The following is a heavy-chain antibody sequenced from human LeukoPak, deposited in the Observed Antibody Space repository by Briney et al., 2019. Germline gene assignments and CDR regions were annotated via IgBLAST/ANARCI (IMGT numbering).Heavy chain of an antibody. D-gene: IGHD3-16*02. J-gene: IGHJ4*02. CDR3: ARAFQHLGELSLPNY. V-gene: IGHV7-4-1*02. Sequence: VASVKVSCKASGYTFTNYAINWVRQAPGPGLEWMGWIHPSTGNPTYAQGFTGRFVFSLDTSVSTTYLQISSLKAEDTAVYYCARAFQHLGELSLPNYWGQGTLVTVSS. CDR1: GYTFTNYA. CDR2: IHPSTGNP.